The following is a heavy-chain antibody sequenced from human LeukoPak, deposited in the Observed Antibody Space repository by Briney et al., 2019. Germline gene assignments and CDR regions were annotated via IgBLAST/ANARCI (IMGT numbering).Heavy chain of an antibody. J-gene: IGHJ6*02. V-gene: IGHV3-66*01. CDR2: ISRGGSA. Sequence: GGSLRLSCAASGFNVSLNYMTWVRQAPGRGLEWVSFISRGGSAYYADSVEGRFTISRDNSKNTLLLQMNSLRAEDTAVYFCARAHYYDYSYGMDVWGQGTAVTVSS. CDR1: GFNVSLNY. D-gene: IGHD3-22*01. CDR3: ARAHYYDYSYGMDV.